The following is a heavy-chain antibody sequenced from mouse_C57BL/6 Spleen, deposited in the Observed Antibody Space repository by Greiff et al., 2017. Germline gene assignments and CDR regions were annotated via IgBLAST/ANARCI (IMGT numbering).Heavy chain of an antibody. D-gene: IGHD1-1*01. CDR1: GFTFSDYG. J-gene: IGHJ2*01. CDR3: ARGLYGSSYPFDY. CDR2: ISSGSSTI. Sequence: EVMLVESGGGLVKPGGSLKLSCAASGFTFSDYGMHWVRQAPEKGLEWVAYISSGSSTIYYADTVKGRFTISRDNAKNTLFLQMTSLRSEDTAMYYCARGLYGSSYPFDYWGQGTTLTVSS. V-gene: IGHV5-17*01.